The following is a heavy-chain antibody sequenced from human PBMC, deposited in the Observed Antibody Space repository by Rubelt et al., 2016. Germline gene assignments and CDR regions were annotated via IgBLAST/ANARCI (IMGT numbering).Heavy chain of an antibody. Sequence: QMHLQESGPGLVKPSETLSLTCTVSGGSISSSSDYWGWIRQPPGKGLEWIGSIYYSGTTYYNSSLKSRVTISVDTSKNHLARKLGSVTAADTAVYYCARESTTTVTNGPFDYWGQGTLVTVSS. D-gene: IGHD4-17*01. CDR1: GGSISSSSDY. V-gene: IGHV4-39*07. CDR3: ARESTTTVTNGPFDY. CDR2: IYYSGTT. J-gene: IGHJ4*02.